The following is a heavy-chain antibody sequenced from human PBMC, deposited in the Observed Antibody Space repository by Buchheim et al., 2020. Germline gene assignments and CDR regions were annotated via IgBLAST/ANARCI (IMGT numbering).Heavy chain of an antibody. Sequence: QVQLVESGGGVVQPGRSLRLSCAASGFTFSSYGMHWVRQAPGKGLEWVAVISYDGSNKYYADSVKGRFTISRDNSKTTLYLQMNSLRAEDTAVYYCAKDRGIAAWVEYFQHWGQGTL. D-gene: IGHD6-13*01. CDR2: ISYDGSNK. J-gene: IGHJ1*01. CDR1: GFTFSSYG. V-gene: IGHV3-30*18. CDR3: AKDRGIAAWVEYFQH.